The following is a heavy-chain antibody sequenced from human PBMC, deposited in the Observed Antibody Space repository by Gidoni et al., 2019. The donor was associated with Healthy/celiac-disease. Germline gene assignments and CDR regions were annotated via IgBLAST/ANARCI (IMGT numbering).Heavy chain of an antibody. J-gene: IGHJ4*02. CDR2: INPNSGGT. V-gene: IGHV1-2*02. CDR1: GYTFTGYY. D-gene: IGHD2-15*01. CDR3: ARGDIVVVVAATIDY. Sequence: QVQLVQSGAEVKKPGASVKVSCKASGYTFTGYYMHWVRQAPGQGLEWMGWINPNSGGTNYAQKFQGRVTMTRDTSISTAYMELSRLRSDDTAVYYCARGDIVVVVAATIDYWGQGTLVTVSS.